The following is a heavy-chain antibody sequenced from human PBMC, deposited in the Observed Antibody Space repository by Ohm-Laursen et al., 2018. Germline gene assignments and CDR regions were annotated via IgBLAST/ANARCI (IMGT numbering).Heavy chain of an antibody. CDR2: ISWNSGSI. J-gene: IGHJ6*02. CDR1: GFTFADYA. Sequence: SLRLSRSASGFTFADYAMHWVRQAPGKGLEWVSGISWNSGSIGYADSVKGRFTISRDNAKNSLYLQMNSLRAEDTALYYCAKDMVARTVYYYYGMDVWGQGTTVTVSS. D-gene: IGHD2-15*01. CDR3: AKDMVARTVYYYYGMDV. V-gene: IGHV3-9*01.